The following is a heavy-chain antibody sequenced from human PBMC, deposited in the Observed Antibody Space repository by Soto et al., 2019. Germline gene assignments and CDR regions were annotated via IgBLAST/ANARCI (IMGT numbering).Heavy chain of an antibody. Sequence: QVQLVQSGAEVKKPGSSVKVSCKASGGSFSNYAFSWMRQAPRQGLEWLGGIMPIFGRPDYAQKFRDRVTITADESTSSAHMELSSLRSEDTAVYYGAIWVKEAGIGGNYYYGMDVWGQGTTVTVSS. CDR1: GGSFSNYA. CDR2: IMPIFGRP. D-gene: IGHD6-19*01. CDR3: AIWVKEAGIGGNYYYGMDV. J-gene: IGHJ6*02. V-gene: IGHV1-69*12.